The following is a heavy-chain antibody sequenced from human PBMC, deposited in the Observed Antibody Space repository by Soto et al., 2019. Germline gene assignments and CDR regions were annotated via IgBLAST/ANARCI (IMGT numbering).Heavy chain of an antibody. CDR3: ARATRDIVEPCYYYYYGLDV. Sequence: SVKVSCKASGGTFSSYAISWVRQAPGQGLEWMGGIIPIFGTANYAQKFQGRVTITADKSTSTAYMELSSLRSEDTAVYYCARATRDIVEPCYYYYYGLDVWGQGTTVTVS. CDR1: GGTFSSYA. V-gene: IGHV1-69*06. J-gene: IGHJ6*02. CDR2: IIPIFGTA. D-gene: IGHD2-15*01.